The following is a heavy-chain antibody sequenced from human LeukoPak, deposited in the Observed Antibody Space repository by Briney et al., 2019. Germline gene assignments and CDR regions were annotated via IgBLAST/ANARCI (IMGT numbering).Heavy chain of an antibody. CDR1: GGSISSYY. CDR3: ARGLASAGMGL. V-gene: IGHV4-59*01. Sequence: SETLSLTCTVSGGSISSYYWSWIRQPPGKGLEWIGYIYYSGSTNYNPSLKSRVTTSVDTSKNQFSLKLSSVTAADTAVYYCARGLASAGMGLWGQGTLVTVSS. CDR2: IYYSGST. D-gene: IGHD6-13*01. J-gene: IGHJ4*02.